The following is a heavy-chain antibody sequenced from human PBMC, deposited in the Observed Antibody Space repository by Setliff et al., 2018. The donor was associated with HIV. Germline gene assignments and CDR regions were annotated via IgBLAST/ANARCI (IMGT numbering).Heavy chain of an antibody. Sequence: SETLSLTCTVSGGSISSHYWTWIRQPPGKGLEWIGYVYYGGSTNYNPSLKSRVSISVDTSKNQFSLNVRSVTAADTAVYYCASWGRARRANYNFWSGSSWFDPWGQGILVTVSS. CDR1: GGSISSHY. V-gene: IGHV4-59*08. CDR2: VYYGGST. D-gene: IGHD3-3*01. J-gene: IGHJ5*02. CDR3: ASWGRARRANYNFWSGSSWFDP.